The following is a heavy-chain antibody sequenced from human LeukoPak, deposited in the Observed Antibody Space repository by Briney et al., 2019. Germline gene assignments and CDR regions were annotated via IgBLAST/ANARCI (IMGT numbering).Heavy chain of an antibody. J-gene: IGHJ4*02. V-gene: IGHV4-34*01. Sequence: SETLSLTCAVYGGSFSSYYWTWIRQPPGKGLEWIGEINHSGSTNYNPSLKSRVTISVDTSKNQFSLKLSSVTAADTAVYYCARDLIADYYGSGSGNYFDYWGQGTLVTVSS. CDR1: GGSFSSYY. D-gene: IGHD3-10*01. CDR2: INHSGST. CDR3: ARDLIADYYGSGSGNYFDY.